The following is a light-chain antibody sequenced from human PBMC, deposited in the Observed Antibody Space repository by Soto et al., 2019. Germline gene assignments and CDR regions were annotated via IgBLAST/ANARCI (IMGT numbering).Light chain of an antibody. CDR2: SNN. V-gene: IGLV1-44*01. CDR3: AAWDDSLTGYV. Sequence: QSVLTQPPSASGTPGQRVTISCSGSSSNIGSNTVNWYQQLPGTAPKLLIYSNNQRPSGVPDRFTGSKSGTSASLAISGLQSEDEADYSCAAWDDSLTGYVFGTGTKVTV. CDR1: SSNIGSNT. J-gene: IGLJ1*01.